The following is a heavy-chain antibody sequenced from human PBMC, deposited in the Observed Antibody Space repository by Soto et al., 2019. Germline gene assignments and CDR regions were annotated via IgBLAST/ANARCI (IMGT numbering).Heavy chain of an antibody. Sequence: EVQLVESGGGLVQPGGSLRLSCVVSGFTFSSYSMNWVRQAPGKGLEWVSYISSSSSTIYYADSVKGRFTISRDNAKNSLYLQLNSLRAEDTAVYSCVRGPAVPPPGPACDYWGQGTLVTVSS. D-gene: IGHD6-25*01. CDR2: ISSSSSTI. CDR1: GFTFSSYS. J-gene: IGHJ4*02. CDR3: VRGPAVPPPGPACDY. V-gene: IGHV3-48*01.